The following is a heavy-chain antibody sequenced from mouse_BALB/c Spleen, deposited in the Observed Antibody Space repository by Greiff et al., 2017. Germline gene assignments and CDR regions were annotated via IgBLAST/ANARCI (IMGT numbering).Heavy chain of an antibody. CDR1: GYTFTSYY. CDR2: INPSNGGT. J-gene: IGHJ3*01. D-gene: IGHD1-1*01. CDR3: TRFGITAY. V-gene: IGHV1S81*02. Sequence: VQLQQSGAELVKPGASVKLSCKASGYTFTSYYMYWVKQRPGQGLEWIGEINPSNGGTNFNEKFKSKATLTVDKSSSTAYMQLSSLTSEDSAVYYCTRFGITAYWGQGTLVTVSA.